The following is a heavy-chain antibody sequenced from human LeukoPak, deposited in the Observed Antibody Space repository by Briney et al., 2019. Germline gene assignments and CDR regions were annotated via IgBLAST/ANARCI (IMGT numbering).Heavy chain of an antibody. CDR3: ARDPIIVVVPAAPRFDP. CDR1: GDNFTGYY. J-gene: IGHJ5*02. CDR2: INPTSGGT. Sequence: GASVKVSCKASGDNFTGYYMHCVRQAPGQGLEWMGWINPTSGGTNYAQKFQGRVTMTRDTSISTAYMELSRLRSDDTAVYYCARDPIIVVVPAAPRFDPWGQGTLVTVSS. V-gene: IGHV1-2*02. D-gene: IGHD2-2*01.